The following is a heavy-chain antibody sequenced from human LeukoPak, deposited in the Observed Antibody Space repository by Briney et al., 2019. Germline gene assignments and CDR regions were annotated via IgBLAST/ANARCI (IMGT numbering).Heavy chain of an antibody. J-gene: IGHJ4*02. D-gene: IGHD3-22*01. V-gene: IGHV3-74*01. CDR1: GFAFNKYW. Sequence: GGSLRLSCAASGFAFNKYWMHWVRQAPGKGLVWVSCINGDGSSTSYTDSVKGGFTISRDNAKNTLYLQMSSLRAEDTAVYYCATGNYYDSRGYYTFGHWGQGTLVTVSS. CDR2: INGDGSST. CDR3: ATGNYYDSRGYYTFGH.